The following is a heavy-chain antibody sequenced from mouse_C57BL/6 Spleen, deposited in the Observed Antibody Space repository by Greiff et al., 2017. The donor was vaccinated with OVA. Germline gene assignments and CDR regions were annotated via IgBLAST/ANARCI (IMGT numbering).Heavy chain of an antibody. CDR1: GYTFTSYW. V-gene: IGHV1-52*01. CDR3: ARSDDYRYFDV. CDR2: IDPSDSET. J-gene: IGHJ1*03. Sequence: QVQLQQPGAELVRPGSSVKLSCKASGYTFTSYWMHWVKQRPIQGLEWIGNIDPSDSETHYNQKFKDKATLTVDKSSSTAYMQLSSLTSEDSAVYYCARSDDYRYFDVWGTGTTVTVSS.